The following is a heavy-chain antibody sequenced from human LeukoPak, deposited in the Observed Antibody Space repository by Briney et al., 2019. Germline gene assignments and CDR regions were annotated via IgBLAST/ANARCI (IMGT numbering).Heavy chain of an antibody. CDR3: VSSDDTSGYFLY. D-gene: IGHD3-22*01. CDR1: GYTFTNYP. V-gene: IGHV7-4-1*02. Sequence: APVKVSCKTSGYTFTNYPINWVRQAPGQGLEWMGWVNTNTGNPTYAQGLTGRFVFSSDTSVSTAYLQISSLKAEDTAVYYCVSSDDTSGYFLYWGQGTLVTVSS. CDR2: VNTNTGNP. J-gene: IGHJ4*02.